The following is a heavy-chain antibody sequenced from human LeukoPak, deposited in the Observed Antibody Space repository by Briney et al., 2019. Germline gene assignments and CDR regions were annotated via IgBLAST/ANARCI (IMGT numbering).Heavy chain of an antibody. CDR2: INHGGST. D-gene: IGHD5-12*01. CDR1: GGSFSGYY. J-gene: IGHJ4*02. V-gene: IGHV4-34*01. CDR3: ARGRRGEWLRLRRGVDFDY. Sequence: PSETLSLTCAVYGGSFSGYYWSWIRQPPGKGLEWIGEINHGGSTNYNPSLKSRVTISVDTSKNQFSLKLSSVTAADTAVYYCARGRRGEWLRLRRGVDFDYWGQGTLVTVSS.